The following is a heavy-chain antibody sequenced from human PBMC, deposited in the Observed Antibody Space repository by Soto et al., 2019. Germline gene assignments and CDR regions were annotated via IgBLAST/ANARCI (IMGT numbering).Heavy chain of an antibody. CDR3: ARDHQELILYNWFDP. CDR1: GYTFAGYY. J-gene: IGHJ5*02. Sequence: ASVKVSCNASGYTFAGYYIHWVRQAPGQGLEWMGWINTNSGDTQYAQKFQGRVTMTSDTSISTAYMELRSLRVDDTAVYYCARDHQELILYNWFDPWGQATRVTVSS. V-gene: IGHV1-2*02. D-gene: IGHD1-7*01. CDR2: INTNSGDT.